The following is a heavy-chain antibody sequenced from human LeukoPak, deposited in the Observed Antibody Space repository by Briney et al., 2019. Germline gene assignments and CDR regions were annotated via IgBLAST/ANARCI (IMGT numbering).Heavy chain of an antibody. J-gene: IGHJ4*02. V-gene: IGHV3-21*01. CDR1: GFTFSSYS. CDR3: ARPTYGDYEPFFDY. CDR2: ISSSSTYI. Sequence: GGSLRLSCAASGFTFSSYSMNWVRQAPGKGLEWVSSISSSSTYIYYADSLKGRFTISRDNAKNSLYLQMNSLRAEDTAVYYCARPTYGDYEPFFDYWGQGTLVTVSS. D-gene: IGHD4-17*01.